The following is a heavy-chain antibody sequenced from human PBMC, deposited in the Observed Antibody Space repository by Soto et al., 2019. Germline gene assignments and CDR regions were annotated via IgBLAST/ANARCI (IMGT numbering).Heavy chain of an antibody. CDR2: ISSGIT. J-gene: IGHJ4*02. D-gene: IGHD1-26*01. CDR3: ARGPYSRAVGATNPSH. Sequence: SETLSLTCAVYGGSSSGWYWTWIRQSPVKGLEWIGEISSGITNYNPSLKSRVTISADTSKNQFSLKLSPVTAADTAVYYCARGPYSRAVGATNPSHWGQGTPVTVS. V-gene: IGHV4-34*01. CDR1: GGSSSGWY.